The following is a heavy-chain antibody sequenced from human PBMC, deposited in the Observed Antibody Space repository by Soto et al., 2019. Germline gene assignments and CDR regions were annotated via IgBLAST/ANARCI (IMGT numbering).Heavy chain of an antibody. CDR2: VSGSNGNT. CDR3: ARDFYPLAYYFDP. Sequence: QVQLVQSEAEVKKPGASVKVSCEASGYTFINHGISWVRQAPEQGLEWRGWVSGSNGNTKYAQKFQGRVTMTTETYTSTAHMELRNLRSDDTAMYFCARDFYPLAYYFDPWGQGTLVTVSS. CDR1: GYTFINHG. J-gene: IGHJ4*02. V-gene: IGHV1-18*04.